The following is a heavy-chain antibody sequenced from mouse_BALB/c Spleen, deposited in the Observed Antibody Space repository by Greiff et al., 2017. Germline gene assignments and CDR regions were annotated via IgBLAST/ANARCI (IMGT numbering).Heavy chain of an antibody. D-gene: IGHD1-2*01. J-gene: IGHJ4*01. CDR1: GFTFTDYY. CDR3: ARYGFIYYAMDY. Sequence: EVKLMESGGGLVQPGGSLRLSCATSGFTFTDYYMSWVRQPPGKALEWLGFIRNKANGYTTEYSASVKGRFTISRDNSQSILYLQMNTLRAEDSATYYCARYGFIYYAMDYWGQGTSVTVSS. V-gene: IGHV7-3*02. CDR2: IRNKANGYTT.